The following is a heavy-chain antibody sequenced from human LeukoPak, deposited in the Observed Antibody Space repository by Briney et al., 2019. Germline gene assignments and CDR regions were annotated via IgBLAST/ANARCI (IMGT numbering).Heavy chain of an antibody. V-gene: IGHV1-8*01. CDR1: GYTFTSYD. D-gene: IGHD6-6*01. CDR2: MNPNSGNT. CDR3: ARGGECGHSSSSCLPNWFDP. Sequence: ASVKVSCKASGYTFTSYDINWVRQATGQGLEWMGWMNPNSGNTGYAQKFQGRVTMTRNTSISTAYMELSSLRSEDTAVYYCARGGECGHSSSSCLPNWFDPWGQGTLVTVSS. J-gene: IGHJ5*02.